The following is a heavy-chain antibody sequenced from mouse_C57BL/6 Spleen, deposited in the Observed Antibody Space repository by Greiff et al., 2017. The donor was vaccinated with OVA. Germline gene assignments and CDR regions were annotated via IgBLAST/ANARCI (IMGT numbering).Heavy chain of an antibody. CDR2: INPSNGGT. V-gene: IGHV1-53*01. D-gene: IGHD1-1*01. Sequence: QVQLQQPGTELVKPGASVKLSCKASGYTFTSYWMHWVKQRPGQGLEWIGNINPSNGGTNYNEKFKSKATLTVDKSSSTAYMQLSSLTSEDSAVYYCARAMTTVVADWYFDVWGTGTTVTVSS. CDR1: GYTFTSYW. CDR3: ARAMTTVVADWYFDV. J-gene: IGHJ1*03.